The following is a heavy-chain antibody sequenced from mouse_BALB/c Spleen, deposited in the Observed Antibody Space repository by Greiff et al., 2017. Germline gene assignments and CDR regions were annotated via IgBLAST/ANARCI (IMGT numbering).Heavy chain of an antibody. Sequence: DVKLQESGPGLVKPSQSLSLTCTVTGYSITSDYAWNWIRQFPGNKLEWMGYISYSGSTSYNPSLKSRISITRDTSKNQFFLQLNSVTTEDTATYYCARRAAWFAYWGQGTLVTVSA. J-gene: IGHJ3*01. CDR2: ISYSGST. V-gene: IGHV3-2*02. D-gene: IGHD3-3*01. CDR3: ARRAAWFAY. CDR1: GYSITSDYA.